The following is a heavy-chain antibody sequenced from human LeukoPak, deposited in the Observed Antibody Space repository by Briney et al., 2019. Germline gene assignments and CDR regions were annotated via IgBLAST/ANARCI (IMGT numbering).Heavy chain of an antibody. J-gene: IGHJ4*02. CDR1: GFTFDDFA. V-gene: IGHV3-9*01. Sequence: QSGRSLRLSCAAFGFTFDDFAMSWVRQAPGKGLEWVSVISRNSGTIRHVDSVKGRFTISRDNARDSLYLEMNSLRIEDTALYYCAKGDPFDNWGQGTLVTVSS. CDR3: AKGDPFDN. CDR2: ISRNSGTI.